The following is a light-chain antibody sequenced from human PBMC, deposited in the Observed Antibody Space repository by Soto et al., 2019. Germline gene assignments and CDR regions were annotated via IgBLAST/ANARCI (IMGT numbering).Light chain of an antibody. V-gene: IGKV1-39*01. CDR1: HSISTY. Sequence: DIQMTHSPSTLSGSVVDRVTITCLAGHSISTYLNWFQQKPGKAPKLLIYSASTLQSGVPSRFSGSGSGTDFTLTISSLQPEDFATYYCQKSHSTPINFGQGKRLEIK. CDR3: QKSHSTPIN. CDR2: SAS. J-gene: IGKJ5*01.